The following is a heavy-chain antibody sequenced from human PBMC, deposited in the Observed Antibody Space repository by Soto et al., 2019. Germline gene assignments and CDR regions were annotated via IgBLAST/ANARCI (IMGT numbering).Heavy chain of an antibody. J-gene: IGHJ6*02. D-gene: IGHD6-13*01. V-gene: IGHV3-33*01. Sequence: VQLLESGGDLVQPGGSLRLSCAASGFTFSSYGMQWVRQAPGKGLEWVAVIWYDGSNKYYADSVKGRFTISRDNSKNTLYLQMNSLRAEDTAVYYCARGNYSSSYYGVDVWGQGTTVTVSS. CDR1: GFTFSSYG. CDR2: IWYDGSNK. CDR3: ARGNYSSSYYGVDV.